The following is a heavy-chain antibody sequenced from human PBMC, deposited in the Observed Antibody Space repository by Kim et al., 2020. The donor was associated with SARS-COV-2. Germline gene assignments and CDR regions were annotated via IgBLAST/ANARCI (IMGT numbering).Heavy chain of an antibody. Sequence: SETLSLTCTVSGYSISSGYYWGWIRQPPGKGLEWIGSIYHSGSTYYNPSLKSRVTISVDTSKNQFSLKLSSVTAADTAVYYCARGIAVAGTKDYWGQGTLVTVSS. J-gene: IGHJ4*02. CDR1: GYSISSGYY. V-gene: IGHV4-38-2*02. CDR3: ARGIAVAGTKDY. D-gene: IGHD6-19*01. CDR2: IYHSGST.